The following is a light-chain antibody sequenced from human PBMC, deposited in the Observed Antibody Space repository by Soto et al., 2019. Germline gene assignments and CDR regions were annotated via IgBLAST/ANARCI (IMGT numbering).Light chain of an antibody. CDR1: QNIGSW. V-gene: IGKV1-5*03. J-gene: IGKJ2*01. CDR2: QAT. CDR3: QQYNDFQYS. Sequence: DIQMTQSPSTLSPSVGDGVTITCRASQNIGSWLASYQQKPGEAPKLLISQATNLQSGVPSRFSGSVSGTDFSLTISSLQPVDSATYFCQQYNDFQYSFGPGTKLDI.